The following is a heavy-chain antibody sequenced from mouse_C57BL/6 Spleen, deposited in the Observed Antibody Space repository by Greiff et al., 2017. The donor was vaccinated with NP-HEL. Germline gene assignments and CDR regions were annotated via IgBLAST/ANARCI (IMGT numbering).Heavy chain of an antibody. CDR1: GFTFSDYY. V-gene: IGHV5-16*01. CDR3: AREGLRRAMDY. D-gene: IGHD1-1*01. CDR2: INYDGSST. J-gene: IGHJ4*01. Sequence: DVHLVESEGGLVQPGSSMKLSCTASGFTFSDYYMAWVRQVPEKGLEWVANINYDGSSTYYLDSLKSRFIISRDNAKNILYLQMSSLKSEDTATYYCAREGLRRAMDYWGQGTSVTVSS.